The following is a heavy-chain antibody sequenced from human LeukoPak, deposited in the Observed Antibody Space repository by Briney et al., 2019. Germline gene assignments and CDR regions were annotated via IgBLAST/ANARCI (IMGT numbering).Heavy chain of an antibody. CDR3: ARRNRETMIPSGP. CDR2: IYYSGST. D-gene: IGHD3-22*01. CDR1: GGSISSYY. Sequence: SETLSLTCTVSGGSISSYYWSWIRQPPGKGLEWIGYIYYSGSTNYNPSLKSRVTISVDTSKNQFSLKLSSVTAADTAVYYCARRNRETMIPSGPWGQGTLVTVSS. V-gene: IGHV4-59*01. J-gene: IGHJ5*02.